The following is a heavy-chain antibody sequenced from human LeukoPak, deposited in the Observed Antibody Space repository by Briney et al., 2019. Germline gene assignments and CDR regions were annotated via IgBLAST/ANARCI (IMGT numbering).Heavy chain of an antibody. D-gene: IGHD3-3*01. CDR3: AKDIFGQIDAFDI. CDR1: GFTFSSYA. V-gene: IGHV3-23*01. J-gene: IGHJ3*02. Sequence: GGSLRLSCAASGFTFSSYAMSWVRQAPGKGLEWVSAISGSGGSTYYADSVKGRFTISRDNSKNTLYLQMNSLRAEDTAVYYSAKDIFGQIDAFDIWGQGTMVTVSS. CDR2: ISGSGGST.